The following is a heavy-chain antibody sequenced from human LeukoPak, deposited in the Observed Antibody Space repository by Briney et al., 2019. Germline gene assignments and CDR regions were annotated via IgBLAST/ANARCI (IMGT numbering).Heavy chain of an antibody. D-gene: IGHD1-14*01. J-gene: IGHJ6*03. V-gene: IGHV4-4*09. CDR3: ARHERVARNLYYYYYMDV. CDR1: GGSISSYY. CDR2: IYTSGGT. Sequence: SEILSLTCTVSGGSISSYYWSWIRQPPGKGLEWIGYIYTSGGTNYNPSLKSRVTISVDTSKNQFSLKLSSVTAADTAVYYCARHERVARNLYYYYYMDVWGKGTTVTVSS.